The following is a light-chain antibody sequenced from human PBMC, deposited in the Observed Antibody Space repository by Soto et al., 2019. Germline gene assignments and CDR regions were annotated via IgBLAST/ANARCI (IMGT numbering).Light chain of an antibody. Sequence: IVLMQSPCTLSLSPGERATLSCRAIQSVSSSYLAWYQQKPGQAPRLLIYGASTRATGIPARFSGSGSGTEFTLTISSLQSEDFAVYYCQQYNNWPRITFGQGTRLEIK. CDR3: QQYNNWPRIT. J-gene: IGKJ5*01. CDR1: QSVSSSY. CDR2: GAS. V-gene: IGKV3-15*01.